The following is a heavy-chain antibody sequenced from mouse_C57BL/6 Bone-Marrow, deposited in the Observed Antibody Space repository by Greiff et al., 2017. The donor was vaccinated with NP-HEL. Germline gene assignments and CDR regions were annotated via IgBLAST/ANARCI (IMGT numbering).Heavy chain of an antibody. CDR2: ISNLAYSI. Sequence: EVQLQESGGGLVQPGGSLKLSCAASGFTFSDYGMAWVRQAPRKGPEWVAFISNLAYSIYYADTVTGRFTISRENAKNTLYLEMSSLRSEDTAMYYCARRDGTWFAYWGQGTLVTVSA. D-gene: IGHD2-3*01. CDR3: ARRDGTWFAY. V-gene: IGHV5-15*01. CDR1: GFTFSDYG. J-gene: IGHJ3*01.